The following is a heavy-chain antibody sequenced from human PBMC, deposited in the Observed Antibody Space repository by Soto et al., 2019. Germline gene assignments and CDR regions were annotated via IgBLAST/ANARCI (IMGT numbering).Heavy chain of an antibody. D-gene: IGHD1-26*01. CDR2: IYTGDSDT. CDR1: GYSFTSYW. Sequence: ESLKISCKGGGYSFTSYWIGWVRQIPGKGLEWMGIIYTGDSDTRYSPSFQGQVTISADKSISTAYLQWSSLKASDTALYYCARHTWSSGSPAAFDYWGQGTLVTVSS. J-gene: IGHJ4*02. CDR3: ARHTWSSGSPAAFDY. V-gene: IGHV5-51*01.